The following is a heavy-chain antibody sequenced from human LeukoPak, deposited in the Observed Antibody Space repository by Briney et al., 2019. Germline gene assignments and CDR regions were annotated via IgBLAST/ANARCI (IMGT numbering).Heavy chain of an antibody. CDR1: GDSVSSHIAA. V-gene: IGHV6-1*01. D-gene: IGHD3-22*01. CDR2: TYYRSKWLN. CDR3: ARDPRYYDSSGYSDAFDI. J-gene: IGHJ3*02. Sequence: SQTLSLTCAISGDSVSSHIAAWKWIRQSPSRGLEWLGRTYYRSKWLNDYAVSVKGRITINPDTSKNQFSLKLSSVTAADTAVYYCARDPRYYDSSGYSDAFDIWGQGTMVTVSS.